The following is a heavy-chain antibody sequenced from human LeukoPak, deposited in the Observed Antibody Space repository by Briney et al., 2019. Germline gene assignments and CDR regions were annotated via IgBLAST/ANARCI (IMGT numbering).Heavy chain of an antibody. CDR1: GGTFSSYA. CDR3: ARAPTIGGNVGY. J-gene: IGHJ4*02. CDR2: IIPIFGTA. Sequence: SSVKVSCKASGGTFSSYAISLVRQAPGQGLEWMGRIIPIFGTANYAQKFQGRVTITTDESTSTAYMELSSLRSEDTAVYYCARAPTIGGNVGYWGQGTLVTVSS. V-gene: IGHV1-69*05. D-gene: IGHD4-23*01.